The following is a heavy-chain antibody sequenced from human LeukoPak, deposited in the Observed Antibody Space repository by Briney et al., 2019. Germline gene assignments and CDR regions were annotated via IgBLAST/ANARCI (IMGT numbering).Heavy chain of an antibody. CDR1: GGSISSYY. J-gene: IGHJ5*02. Sequence: PSETLSLTCTVSGGSISSYYWSWIRQPPGKGLEWIGYIYYSGSTNYNPSLKSRVTISVDTSKSQFSLKLSSVTAADTAVYYCARGSSGWYRPNWFDPWGQGTLVTVSS. D-gene: IGHD6-19*01. CDR3: ARGSSGWYRPNWFDP. CDR2: IYYSGST. V-gene: IGHV4-59*01.